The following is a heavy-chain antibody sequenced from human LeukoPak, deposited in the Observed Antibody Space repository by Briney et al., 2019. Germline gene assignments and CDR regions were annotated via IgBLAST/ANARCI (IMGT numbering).Heavy chain of an antibody. CDR3: ARGRYYMDV. V-gene: IGHV4-59*11. CDR1: GGSISSHY. CDR2: IYYSGST. Sequence: SETLSLPCTVSGGSISSHYWSWIRQPPGKGLEWIGYIYYSGSTNYNPSLKSRVTISVDTSKNQYSLKLSSVTAADTAVYYCARGRYYMDVWGKGTTVTVSS. J-gene: IGHJ6*03.